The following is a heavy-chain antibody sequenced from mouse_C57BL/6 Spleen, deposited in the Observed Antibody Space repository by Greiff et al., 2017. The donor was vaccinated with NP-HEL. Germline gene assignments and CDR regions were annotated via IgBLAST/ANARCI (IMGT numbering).Heavy chain of an antibody. D-gene: IGHD3-2*02. V-gene: IGHV5-4*01. Sequence: DVKLVESGGGLVKPGGSLKLSCAASGFTFSSYAMSWVRQTPEKRLEWVATISDGGSYTYYPDNVKGRFTISRDNAKNNLYLQMSHLKSEDTAMYYCARDPLNSSGPAWFAYWGQGTLVTVSA. J-gene: IGHJ3*01. CDR2: ISDGGSYT. CDR1: GFTFSSYA. CDR3: ARDPLNSSGPAWFAY.